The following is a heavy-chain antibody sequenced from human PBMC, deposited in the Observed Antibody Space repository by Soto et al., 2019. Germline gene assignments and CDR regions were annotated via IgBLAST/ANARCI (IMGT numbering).Heavy chain of an antibody. CDR2: MSGSVGHK. J-gene: IGHJ4*02. Sequence: GGSLRLSCAASGFSFNFYVMTWVRQAPGKGLEWVSGMSGSVGHKYYADSVKGRFTVSRDNSNSTLFLQMNSLRAEDTAVYYCARAVTQYFDSWGQGTLVTVSS. V-gene: IGHV3-23*01. CDR3: ARAVTQYFDS. CDR1: GFSFNFYV.